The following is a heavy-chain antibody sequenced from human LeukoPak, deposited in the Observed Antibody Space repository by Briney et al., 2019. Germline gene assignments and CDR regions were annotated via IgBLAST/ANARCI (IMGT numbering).Heavy chain of an antibody. V-gene: IGHV3-21*01. CDR3: ARRASTERGHSYGLDY. CDR1: GFSFSSCS. J-gene: IGHJ4*02. D-gene: IGHD5-18*01. CDR2: ISFSGTYI. Sequence: GGSLRLSCAASGFSFSSCSMNWVRQAPGKGLEWVSSISFSGTYIYYADSLKGRITISRDNARRSLFLQMNSLRAEDTAVYYCARRASTERGHSYGLDYWGQGTLVTVSS.